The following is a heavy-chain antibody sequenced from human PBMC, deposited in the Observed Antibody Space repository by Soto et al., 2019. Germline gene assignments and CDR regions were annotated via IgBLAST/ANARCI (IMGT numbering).Heavy chain of an antibody. CDR2: IFYSGST. CDR3: SSITGDPVLSLDS. CDR1: GGSISSYY. J-gene: IGHJ5*01. Sequence: QVQLQESGPGLVKPSETLSLTCTVSGGSISSYYWSWIRQPPGKGLEWIGFIFYSGSTSYNPSLKSRVTISIDTSDYQFSLHLNSVTAAATAVSYCSSITGDPVLSLDSWGQGTLVAVSS. D-gene: IGHD7-27*01. V-gene: IGHV4-59*01.